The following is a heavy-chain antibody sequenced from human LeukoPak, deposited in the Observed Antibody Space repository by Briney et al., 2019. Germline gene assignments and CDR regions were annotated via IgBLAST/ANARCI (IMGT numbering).Heavy chain of an antibody. Sequence: GGSLRLSCAASGFTFSSYAMSWVRQAPGKGLEWVSAISGSGGSTYYADSVKGRFTISRDNSKNTLYLQMNGLRAEDTAVYYCAKDYYGSGTVTDYWGQGTLVTVSS. CDR2: ISGSGGST. D-gene: IGHD3-10*01. CDR3: AKDYYGSGTVTDY. J-gene: IGHJ4*02. CDR1: GFTFSSYA. V-gene: IGHV3-23*01.